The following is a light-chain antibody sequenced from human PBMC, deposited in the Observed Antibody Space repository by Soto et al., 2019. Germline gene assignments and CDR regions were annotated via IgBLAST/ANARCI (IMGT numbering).Light chain of an antibody. Sequence: QSVLTQPASVSGSPGQSITISCTGTSSDVGSYNLVSWYQQHPGKAPKLMIYEVSKRPSGVSNRFSGSKSGNTASLTISWLQAEDEADYYCCSYAGSSTFGVFGGGTKVTVL. J-gene: IGLJ3*02. CDR1: SSDVGSYNL. CDR3: CSYAGSSTFGV. CDR2: EVS. V-gene: IGLV2-23*02.